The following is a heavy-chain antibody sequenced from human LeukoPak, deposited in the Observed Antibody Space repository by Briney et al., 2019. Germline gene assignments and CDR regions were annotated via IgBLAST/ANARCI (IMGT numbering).Heavy chain of an antibody. D-gene: IGHD2/OR15-2a*01. V-gene: IGHV3-21*01. J-gene: IGHJ4*02. CDR1: GFTLSSYS. Sequence: KTGGSLRLSCAASGFTLSSYSMNWVRQAPGKGLEWVSSISNASTYIYYADSVKGRFTISRDNSKNTLYLQMSSLRAEDTAVYLCVKDLRSDFMGVLSRYLSYWGEGTLVTVSS. CDR2: ISNASTYI. CDR3: VKDLRSDFMGVLSRYLSY.